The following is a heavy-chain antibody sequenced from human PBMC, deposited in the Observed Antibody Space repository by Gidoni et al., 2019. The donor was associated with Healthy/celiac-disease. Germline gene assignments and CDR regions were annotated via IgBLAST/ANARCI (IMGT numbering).Heavy chain of an antibody. Sequence: QVQLQESGPGLVKPSQTLSLTCTVSGGSISSADYYWSWIRQPPGKGLEWIGYIYYSGSTYYNPSLKSRVTISVDTSKNQFSLKLSSVTAADTAVYYCARGEYGSGSYFHYNWFDPWGQGTLVTVSS. CDR2: IYYSGST. CDR1: GGSISSADYY. D-gene: IGHD3-10*01. J-gene: IGHJ5*02. CDR3: ARGEYGSGSYFHYNWFDP. V-gene: IGHV4-30-4*01.